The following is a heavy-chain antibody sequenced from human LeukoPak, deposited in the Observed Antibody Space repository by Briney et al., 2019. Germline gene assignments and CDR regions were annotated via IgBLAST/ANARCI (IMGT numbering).Heavy chain of an antibody. CDR1: GFTFSSYW. J-gene: IGHJ4*02. D-gene: IGHD3-22*01. CDR2: IKQDGSEK. V-gene: IGHV3-7*01. Sequence: GGSLRLSCAASGFTFSSYWMSWVRQAPGKGLEWVANIKQDGSEKYYVDSVKGRFTISRDNAKNSLYLQMNSLRAEDTAVYYCARDYYDSSGYYYFDYWGRGTLVTVSS. CDR3: ARDYYDSSGYYYFDY.